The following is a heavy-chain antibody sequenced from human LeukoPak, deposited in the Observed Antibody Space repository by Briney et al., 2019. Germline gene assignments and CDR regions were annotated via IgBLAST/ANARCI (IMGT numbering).Heavy chain of an antibody. CDR1: GFTFSSYA. Sequence: GGSLRLSCAASGFTFSSYAMSWVRQAPGKGLEWVSAISGSGGSTYYADSVKGRFTISRDDSKNTLYLQMNRLIAEDTAMYYCARDGLTGTTDGTLDSWGQGTLVTVSS. CDR3: ARDGLTGTTDGTLDS. D-gene: IGHD1-20*01. V-gene: IGHV3-23*01. J-gene: IGHJ4*02. CDR2: ISGSGGST.